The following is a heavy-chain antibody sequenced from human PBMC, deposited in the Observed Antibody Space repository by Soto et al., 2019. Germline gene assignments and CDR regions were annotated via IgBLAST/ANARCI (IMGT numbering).Heavy chain of an antibody. CDR2: ISWNSINI. V-gene: IGHV3-9*01. J-gene: IGHJ6*03. D-gene: IGHD3-16*01. CDR1: GFTFDDYA. Sequence: EVQLVESGGDLVHPGRSLRLSCAASGFTFDDYAMHWVRQAPGKGLEWVSGISWNSINIGYADYVKGRFTISRDNANNSLYLQMSSPGAEDTALYYCVKDMRPGEVSRSDYLDVWGKGTTVTVSS. CDR3: VKDMRPGEVSRSDYLDV.